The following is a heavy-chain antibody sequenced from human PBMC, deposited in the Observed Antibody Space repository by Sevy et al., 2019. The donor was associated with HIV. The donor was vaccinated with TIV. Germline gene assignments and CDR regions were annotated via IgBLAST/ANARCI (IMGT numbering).Heavy chain of an antibody. CDR1: GGSISSYY. CDR2: IYTSGST. J-gene: IGHJ6*03. Sequence: SETLSLTCTVSGGSISSYYWSWIRQPAGKGLEWIGRIYTSGSTNYNPSLKSRVTMSVDTSKNQFSLKLSSVTAADTAVYYCARGSVSRYYYYYYYMDVWGKGTTVTVSS. V-gene: IGHV4-4*07. D-gene: IGHD3-16*01. CDR3: ARGSVSRYYYYYYYMDV.